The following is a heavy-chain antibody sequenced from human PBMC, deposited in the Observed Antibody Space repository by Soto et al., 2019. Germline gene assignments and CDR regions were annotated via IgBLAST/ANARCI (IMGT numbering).Heavy chain of an antibody. CDR2: TYYRSKWYN. J-gene: IGHJ5*02. Sequence: SQTLSLTCAISGDSVSGKSAAWNRIRQSPSRGLEWLGRTYYRSKWYNDYAVSVKSRITINPDTSKNQFSLQLNSVTPEDTAVYYCARDYTFAGHNWFDPWGQGTLVTVSS. D-gene: IGHD2-2*02. CDR1: GDSVSGKSAA. V-gene: IGHV6-1*01. CDR3: ARDYTFAGHNWFDP.